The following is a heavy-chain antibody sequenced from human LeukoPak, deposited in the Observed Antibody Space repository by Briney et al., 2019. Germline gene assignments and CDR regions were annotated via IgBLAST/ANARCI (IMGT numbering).Heavy chain of an antibody. CDR3: ARLYDSSGYWYYFDY. V-gene: IGHV4-39*07. Sequence: SETLSLTCTVSGGSISSSSYYWGWIRQPPGKGLEWIGSIYHSGSTNYNPSLKSRVTISVDKSKNQFSLKLSSVTAADTAVYYCARLYDSSGYWYYFDYWGQGTLVTVSS. D-gene: IGHD3-22*01. CDR1: GGSISSSSYY. J-gene: IGHJ4*02. CDR2: IYHSGST.